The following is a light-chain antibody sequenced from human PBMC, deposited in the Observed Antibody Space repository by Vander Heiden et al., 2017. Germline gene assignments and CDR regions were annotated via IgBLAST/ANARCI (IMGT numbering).Light chain of an antibody. CDR2: SNN. V-gene: IGLV1-44*01. J-gene: IGLJ3*02. CDR1: SSNIGSNT. Sequence: SVPTQPPSASGTPGPGVTLSCSGSSSNIGSNTVNWYQQLPGTAPKLLIYSNNQRPSGVPDRFSGSKSGTSASLAISGLRSEDEADYYCAAWDDSLNGWVFGGGTKLTVL. CDR3: AAWDDSLNGWV.